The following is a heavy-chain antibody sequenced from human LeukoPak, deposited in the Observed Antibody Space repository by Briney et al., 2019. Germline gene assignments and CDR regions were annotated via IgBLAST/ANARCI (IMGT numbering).Heavy chain of an antibody. D-gene: IGHD6-19*01. V-gene: IGHV3-33*01. CDR3: ARTSQQWLFLDY. CDR2: IWYDGSNK. Sequence: GGSLRLSCAASGFTFSSYGMPWVRQAPGKGLEWVAVIWYDGSNKYYADSVKGRFTISRDNSKNTLYLQMNSLRAEDTAVYYCARTSQQWLFLDYWGQGTLVTVSS. CDR1: GFTFSSYG. J-gene: IGHJ4*02.